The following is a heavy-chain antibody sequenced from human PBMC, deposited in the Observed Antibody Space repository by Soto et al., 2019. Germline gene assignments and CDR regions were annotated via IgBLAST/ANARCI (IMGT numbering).Heavy chain of an antibody. V-gene: IGHV4-59*08. CDR3: ARSITVIPYSFDY. Sequence: PSETLSLTCTVSGGSISSYYWSWIRQPPGKGLEWIGYIYYSGSTNYSPSLKSRVTISVDTSKNQFSLKLSSVTAADTAVYYCARSITVIPYSFDYWGQGSLVTVS. J-gene: IGHJ4*02. CDR1: GGSISSYY. D-gene: IGHD3-22*01. CDR2: IYYSGST.